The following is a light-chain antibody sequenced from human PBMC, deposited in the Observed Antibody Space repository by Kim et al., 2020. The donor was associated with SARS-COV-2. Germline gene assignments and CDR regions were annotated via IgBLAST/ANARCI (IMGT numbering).Light chain of an antibody. V-gene: IGKV1-5*03. CDR1: RNIATW. Sequence: SASIGDRVTITCRASRNIATWVAWYQRKPGEAPRLLIYKASNLKSGVPSRFSGSGSGTEFTLTTDSLQADDLATYYCQQYKSYPWTFGQGTKLEIK. J-gene: IGKJ1*01. CDR2: KAS. CDR3: QQYKSYPWT.